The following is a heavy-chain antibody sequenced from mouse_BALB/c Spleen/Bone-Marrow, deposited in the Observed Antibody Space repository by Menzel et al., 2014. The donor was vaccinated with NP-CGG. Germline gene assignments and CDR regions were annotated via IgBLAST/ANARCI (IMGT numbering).Heavy chain of an antibody. V-gene: IGHV7-3*02. Sequence: EVQRVESGGGLVQPGGSLRLSCTTSGFTFTDYYMSWVRPPPGKALEWLAFIRNKAYGYTTEHSASVRGRFTISRDNSQSILYLQMNTLRAEDSATYYCARFPMDYWGQGTSVTVSS. CDR1: GFTFTDYY. CDR2: IRNKAYGYTT. CDR3: ARFPMDY. J-gene: IGHJ4*01.